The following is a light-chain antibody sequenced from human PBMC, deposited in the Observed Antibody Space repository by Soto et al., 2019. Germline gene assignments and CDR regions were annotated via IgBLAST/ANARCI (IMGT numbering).Light chain of an antibody. CDR2: AAS. V-gene: IGKV1-39*01. CDR1: QSISSY. Sequence: DIQMTQSPSSLSASVGDRVTITCRASQSISSYLNWYQQKPGKAPKLLIYAASRLQSGVPPRFSGSGSGTDFTLTISSLQPEDFATYSCQQSYSTLALTFGGGTKVEIK. CDR3: QQSYSTLALT. J-gene: IGKJ4*01.